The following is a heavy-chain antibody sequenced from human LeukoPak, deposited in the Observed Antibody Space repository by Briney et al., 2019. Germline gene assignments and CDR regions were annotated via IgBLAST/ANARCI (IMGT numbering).Heavy chain of an antibody. CDR3: TRLRGDYDTSGHYAPGQYYFDY. V-gene: IGHV4-4*09. CDR1: GASISSYY. CDR2: IYATVGT. Sequence: PSETLSLTCTVSGASISSYYWSWVRQPPGEALEWIAYIYATVGTKDNPSLRSRAAISVETTRTQPSLRLSPVTAANTALYYVTRLRGDYDTSGHYAPGQYYFDYWGEGSLVTVSS. J-gene: IGHJ4*02. D-gene: IGHD3-22*01.